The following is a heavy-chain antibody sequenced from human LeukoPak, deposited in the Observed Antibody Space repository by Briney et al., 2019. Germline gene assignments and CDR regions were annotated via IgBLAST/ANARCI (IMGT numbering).Heavy chain of an antibody. D-gene: IGHD3-22*01. Sequence: SQTLSLTCTVSGGSISSGNYYWSWIRQPAGKGLEWIGRIYTSGSTNYNPSLKSRVTISVDTSKNQFSLKLSSVTAADTAVYYCARDGPYYYDSSGLSWGQGTLVTVSS. CDR2: IYTSGST. CDR3: ARDGPYYYDSSGLS. V-gene: IGHV4-61*02. J-gene: IGHJ4*02. CDR1: GGSISSGNYY.